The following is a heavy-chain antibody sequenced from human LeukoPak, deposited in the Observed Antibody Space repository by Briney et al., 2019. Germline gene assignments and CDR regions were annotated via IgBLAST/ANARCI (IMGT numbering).Heavy chain of an antibody. CDR3: ARRADGGVVVPAASEYYYYYMDV. D-gene: IGHD2-2*01. CDR1: GGTFSSYA. Sequence: GASVKVSCKASGGTFSSYAISWVRQAPGKGLAWMGGIIPIFGTANYAQKFQGRVTITADESTRTAYMELSSLRSEDTAVYYCARRADGGVVVPAASEYYYYYMDVWGKGTTVTVSS. V-gene: IGHV1-69*13. CDR2: IIPIFGTA. J-gene: IGHJ6*03.